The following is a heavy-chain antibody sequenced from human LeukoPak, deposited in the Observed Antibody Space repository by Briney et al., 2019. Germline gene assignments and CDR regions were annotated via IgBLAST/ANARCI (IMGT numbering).Heavy chain of an antibody. V-gene: IGHV4-59*08. J-gene: IGHJ3*02. Sequence: SETPSLTCTVSGGSISSYYWSWIRQPPGKGLEWIGYIYYSGSTNYNPSLKSRVTISVDTSKNQFSLKLSSVTAADTAVYYCARQDYYDSSGYYYDDAFDIWGQGTMVTVSS. D-gene: IGHD3-22*01. CDR2: IYYSGST. CDR3: ARQDYYDSSGYYYDDAFDI. CDR1: GGSISSYY.